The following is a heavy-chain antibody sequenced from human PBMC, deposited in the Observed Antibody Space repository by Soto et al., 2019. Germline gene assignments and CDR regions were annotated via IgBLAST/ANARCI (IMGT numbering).Heavy chain of an antibody. CDR2: ISRSSAYI. V-gene: IGHV3-21*06. Sequence: EVHLVEAGGGLVKPGESLTLSCAASGFTFGSFTLNWVRQAPGKGLEWVSSISRSSAYIYYAESVKGRFTISRDNARSTLYLQMNSLRLDDTAVYFCARDGLTFGGDWGQGTLVAVSS. J-gene: IGHJ4*02. D-gene: IGHD3-16*01. CDR3: ARDGLTFGGD. CDR1: GFTFGSFT.